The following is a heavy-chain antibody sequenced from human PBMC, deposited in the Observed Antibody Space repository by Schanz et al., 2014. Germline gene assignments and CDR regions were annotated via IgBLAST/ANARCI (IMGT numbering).Heavy chain of an antibody. J-gene: IGHJ3*01. D-gene: IGHD3-3*01. V-gene: IGHV3-23*01. CDR2: ISSGGGST. CDR3: ARELPGVVAFDF. CDR1: GFTFSSYA. Sequence: EVQLLESGGGLVQPGGSLRLSCAASGFTFSSYAMSWVRQAPGKGLEWVSSISSGGGSTYYADSVKGRFTISRDNSRNTLYLQMNSLRADDTAVYYCARELPGVVAFDFWGQGTMVTVSS.